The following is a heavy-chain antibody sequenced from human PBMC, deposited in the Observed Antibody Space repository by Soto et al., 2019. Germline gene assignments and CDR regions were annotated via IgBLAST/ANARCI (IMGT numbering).Heavy chain of an antibody. V-gene: IGHV3-30-3*01. D-gene: IGHD2-15*01. CDR1: GFTFSSYA. Sequence: GGSLRLSCAASGFTFSSYAMHWVRQAPGKGLEWVAVISYDGSNKYYADSVKGRFTISRDNSKNTLYLQMNSLRAEDTAVYYCARDLGQVVPRGPGYWGQGTLVTVS. CDR2: ISYDGSNK. CDR3: ARDLGQVVPRGPGY. J-gene: IGHJ4*02.